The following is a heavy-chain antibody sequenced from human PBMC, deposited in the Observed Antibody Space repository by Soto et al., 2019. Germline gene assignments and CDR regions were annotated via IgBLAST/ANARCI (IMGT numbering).Heavy chain of an antibody. CDR3: AKDQASGQGSFDS. CDR2: IKQDGSEK. V-gene: IGHV3-7*04. J-gene: IGHJ4*02. CDR1: GLSFSRHW. Sequence: PGGSLRLSCIASGLSFSRHWMSWVRQAPGKGLEWVANIKQDGSEKYYVDSVKGRFTISRDNAKNSLFLQMISLRADDTAVYYCAKDQASGQGSFDSWGQGTLVTVSS.